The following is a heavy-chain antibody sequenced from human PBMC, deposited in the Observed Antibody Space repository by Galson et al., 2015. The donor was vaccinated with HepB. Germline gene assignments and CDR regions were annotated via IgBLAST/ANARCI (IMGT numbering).Heavy chain of an antibody. D-gene: IGHD6-19*01. CDR2: ISAYNGNT. CDR1: GYTFTSYG. Sequence: SVKVSCKASGYTFTSYGISWVRQAPGQGLEWMGWISAYNGNTHYAQKLQGRVTMTTDTSTSTAYMELRSLRSDDTAVYYCARDYSSGWYESFDPWGQGTLVTVSS. CDR3: ARDYSSGWYESFDP. V-gene: IGHV1-18*01. J-gene: IGHJ5*02.